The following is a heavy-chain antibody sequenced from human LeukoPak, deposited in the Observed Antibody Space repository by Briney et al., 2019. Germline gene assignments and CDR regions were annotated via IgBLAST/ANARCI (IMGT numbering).Heavy chain of an antibody. V-gene: IGHV3-23*01. Sequence: GGSLRLSCAASGFTFSNYAMSWVRQAPGKGLEWVSGISGSGVVTYYADSVKGRFTLSRDNSRNMLFLQLNSLTVEDTAVYFCAKGNANSWFQFDYWGQGTLVTVSS. CDR1: GFTFSNYA. J-gene: IGHJ4*02. CDR3: AKGNANSWFQFDY. D-gene: IGHD6-13*01. CDR2: ISGSGVVT.